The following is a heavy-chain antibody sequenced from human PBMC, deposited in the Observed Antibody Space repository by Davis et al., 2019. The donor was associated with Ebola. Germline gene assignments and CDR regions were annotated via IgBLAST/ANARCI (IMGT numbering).Heavy chain of an antibody. CDR2: IYYSGST. Sequence: PSETLSLTCTVSGGSISSSSYYWGWIRQPPGKGLEWIGSIYYSGSTYYNPSLKSRVTISVDTSKNQFSLKLSSVTAADTAVYYCARHDGGSYYYYGMDVWGQGTTVTVSS. CDR3: ARHDGGSYYYYGMDV. V-gene: IGHV4-39*01. D-gene: IGHD1-26*01. CDR1: GGSISSSSYY. J-gene: IGHJ6*02.